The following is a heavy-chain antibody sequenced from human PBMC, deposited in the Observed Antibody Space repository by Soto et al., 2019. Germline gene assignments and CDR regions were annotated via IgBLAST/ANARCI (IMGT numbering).Heavy chain of an antibody. CDR1: GFTFSNYW. CDR3: IRGDGDRYDGHGYLGRH. D-gene: IGHD3-22*01. J-gene: IGHJ4*02. CDR2: INIDGSRI. V-gene: IGHV3-74*01. Sequence: EVQLVESGGGLVQPGGSLRLSCTASGFTFSNYWMHWVRQAPGKGLVWVSRINIDGSRISYADSVKGRCTISRDDAKNTLDMEMKSLSAEDTAVYYCIRGDGDRYDGHGYLGRHWGQGTLVTVSS.